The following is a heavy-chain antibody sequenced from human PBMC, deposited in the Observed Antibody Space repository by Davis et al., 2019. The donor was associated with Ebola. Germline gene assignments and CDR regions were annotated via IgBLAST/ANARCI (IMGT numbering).Heavy chain of an antibody. J-gene: IGHJ4*02. D-gene: IGHD2-21*02. CDR3: AKESTSCGGDCYSLSDY. CDR2: IRSKANSYAT. V-gene: IGHV3-73*01. CDR1: GFTFSGSA. Sequence: GGSLRLSCAASGFTFSGSAMHWVRQASGKGLEWVGRIRSKANSYATAYAASVKGRFTISRDDSKNTAYLQMSSLRADDTAVYYCAKESTSCGGDCYSLSDYWGQGTLVTVSS.